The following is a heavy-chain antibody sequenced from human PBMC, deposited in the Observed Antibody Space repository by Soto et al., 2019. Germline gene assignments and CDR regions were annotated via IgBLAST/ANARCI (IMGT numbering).Heavy chain of an antibody. CDR1: GFTFSSYW. Sequence: GRSMRVSCAASGFTFSSYWISWVRQDPGKGLEWVANIKQDGSEKYYVDSVKGRFTISRDNAKNSLYLQMNSLRAEDTAVYYCARHSLWFGELLYLFDYWGQGTLVTVS. CDR2: IKQDGSEK. D-gene: IGHD3-10*01. CDR3: ARHSLWFGELLYLFDY. V-gene: IGHV3-7*01. J-gene: IGHJ4*02.